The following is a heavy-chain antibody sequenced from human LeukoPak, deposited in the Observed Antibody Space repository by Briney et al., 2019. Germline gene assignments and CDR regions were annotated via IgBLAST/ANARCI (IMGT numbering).Heavy chain of an antibody. CDR3: AKVWSDWSLGSSHFYY. V-gene: IGHV3-30*02. Sequence: GGSLRLSCVASGFTFRSYAMHWVREAPAKGLEWVAFIRDVGSDKYYADCVKGRFTISRANSKNTLSLQMNRLRAEDTALYYCAKVWSDWSLGSSHFYYWGQGTLVTASS. CDR1: GFTFRSYA. D-gene: IGHD3-9*01. J-gene: IGHJ4*02. CDR2: IRDVGSDK.